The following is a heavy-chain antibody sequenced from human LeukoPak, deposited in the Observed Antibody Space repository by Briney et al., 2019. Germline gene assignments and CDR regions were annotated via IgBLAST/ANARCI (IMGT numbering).Heavy chain of an antibody. CDR3: ARCYDILSNLDAFDM. J-gene: IGHJ3*02. CDR1: GGSISSYY. Sequence: PSETLSLTCTVSGGSISSYYWSWIRQPPGKGPEWIGYIYYSGSTNYNPSLKSRVTISVDTSKNQFSLKLSSVTAADTAVYYCARCYDILSNLDAFDMWGQGTMVTISS. CDR2: IYYSGST. V-gene: IGHV4-59*01. D-gene: IGHD3-9*01.